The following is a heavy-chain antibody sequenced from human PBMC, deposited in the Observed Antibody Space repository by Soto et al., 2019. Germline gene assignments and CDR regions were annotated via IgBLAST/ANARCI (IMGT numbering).Heavy chain of an antibody. CDR1: GFTFSNWW. D-gene: IGHD3-10*01. Sequence: GGSLRLSCEASGFTFSNWWMSWVRQAPGKGLEWVANIKKDGSERNYVESVKGRFTISRDNAKNSLHLQLNSLRAEDTAMYYCARAGSETDYWGQGTLVTVSS. V-gene: IGHV3-7*05. CDR3: ARAGSETDY. J-gene: IGHJ4*02. CDR2: IKKDGSER.